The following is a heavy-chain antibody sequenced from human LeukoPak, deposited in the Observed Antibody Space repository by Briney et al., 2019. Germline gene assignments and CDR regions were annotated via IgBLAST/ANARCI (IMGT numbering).Heavy chain of an antibody. Sequence: GGSLTLPCAASGFTFNNYWMHWVRQAPGKGLVWVSRINSDGSTTTYADSVKGRFTLSRDNADNTLYLQMNSLRAEDTAVYYCARTSRSGAYWRDFDYWGQGTLVSVSS. D-gene: IGHD2-15*01. J-gene: IGHJ4*02. CDR3: ARTSRSGAYWRDFDY. V-gene: IGHV3-74*01. CDR2: INSDGSTT. CDR1: GFTFNNYW.